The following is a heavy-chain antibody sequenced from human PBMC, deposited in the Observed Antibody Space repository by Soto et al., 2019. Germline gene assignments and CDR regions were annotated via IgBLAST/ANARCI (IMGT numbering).Heavy chain of an antibody. CDR3: ARGKSSFDL. CDR1: GFTFSDYF. CDR2: IRNKANSHTT. V-gene: IGHV3-72*01. J-gene: IGHJ4*02. Sequence: EMQLVESGGGLVLPGGSLRLSCVASGFTFSDYFMDWIRQAPGERPEWVARIRNKANSHTTEYAASAKGRFTISRDDSKNSLYLQLNSLQIEDTALYYCARGKSSFDLWGQGTLVTVSS.